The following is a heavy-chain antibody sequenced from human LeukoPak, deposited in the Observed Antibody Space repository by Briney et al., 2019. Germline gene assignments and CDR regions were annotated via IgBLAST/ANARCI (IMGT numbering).Heavy chain of an antibody. CDR3: ARSLGVTLNY. J-gene: IGHJ4*02. V-gene: IGHV4-61*01. D-gene: IGHD2-21*02. CDR1: SYSISSGYY. CDR2: IYYSGST. Sequence: SETLSLTCTVSSYSISSGYYWSWIRQPPGKGLEWIGYIYYSGSTNYNPSLKSRVTISVDTSKNQFSLKLSSVTAADTAVYYCARSLGVTLNYWGQGTLVTVSS.